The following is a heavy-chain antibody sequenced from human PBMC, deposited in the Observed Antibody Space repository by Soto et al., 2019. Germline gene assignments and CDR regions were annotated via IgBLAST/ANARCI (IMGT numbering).Heavy chain of an antibody. CDR2: IDPSDSYT. CDR1: GYSFTSYW. D-gene: IGHD3-22*01. V-gene: IGHV5-10-1*01. J-gene: IGHJ5*02. Sequence: GESLKISCKGSGYSFTSYWIGWVRQMPGKGLEWMGRIDPSDSYTNYSPSFQGHVTISADKSISTAYLQWSSLKASDTAMYYCARHPYDSSGSQIGWFDPWGQGTLVTVSS. CDR3: ARHPYDSSGSQIGWFDP.